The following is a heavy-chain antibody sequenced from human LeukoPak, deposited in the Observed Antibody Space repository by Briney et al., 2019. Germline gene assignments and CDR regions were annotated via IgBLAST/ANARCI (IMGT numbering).Heavy chain of an antibody. D-gene: IGHD3-3*01. Sequence: GGSLRLSCTASKFTFSHYGMQWVRQAPGKGLEWIAVISSDGSIKVYADSVKGRFTLSRDNSINTVDLQMNSLRAEDTAVYYCVKEYHSRGFGAYFDYWGQGTLVTVSS. CDR2: ISSDGSIK. CDR1: KFTFSHYG. CDR3: VKEYHSRGFGAYFDY. V-gene: IGHV3-30*18. J-gene: IGHJ4*02.